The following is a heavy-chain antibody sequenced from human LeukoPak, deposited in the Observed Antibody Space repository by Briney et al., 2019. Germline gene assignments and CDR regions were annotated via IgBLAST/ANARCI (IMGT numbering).Heavy chain of an antibody. CDR1: GGSISSYY. CDR3: ARPLTTSRFFGAFDI. V-gene: IGHV4-59*01. CDR2: IHYSGST. D-gene: IGHD4-11*01. J-gene: IGHJ4*02. Sequence: SETLSLTCSVSGGSISSYYWSWIRQTPGKGPEWIAYIHYSGSTNYNPSLKSRVTISVDTSKNQFSLKLSSVTAADTAVYYCARPLTTSRFFGAFDIWGQGTLVTVSS.